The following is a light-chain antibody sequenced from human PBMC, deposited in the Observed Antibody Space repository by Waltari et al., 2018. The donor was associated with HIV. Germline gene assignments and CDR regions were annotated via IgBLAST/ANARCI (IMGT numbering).Light chain of an antibody. Sequence: YELTQPPSVSVSPGQTASITCSGDKLGDKYACWYQQKPGQSPVLVIYQERKRPSGIPERFSGSNSGNTATLTISGTQAMDEAYYYCQAWDSGTAHVVFGGGTKLTVL. CDR3: QAWDSGTAHVV. CDR1: KLGDKY. J-gene: IGLJ2*01. V-gene: IGLV3-1*01. CDR2: QER.